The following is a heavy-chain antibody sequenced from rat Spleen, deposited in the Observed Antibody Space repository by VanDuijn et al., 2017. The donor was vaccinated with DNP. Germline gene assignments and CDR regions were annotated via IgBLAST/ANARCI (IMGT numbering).Heavy chain of an antibody. CDR2: ISTGGDYA. Sequence: EVRLVESGGGLVQPGRSLKLSCAASGFTFNKYGMAWVRQAPTKGLEWVASISTGGDYAHYRDSVKGRFTISRDNAKSSLYLQMDSLRSEDTATYYCTTDPNWAPFAYWGQGTLVTVSS. CDR1: GFTFNKYG. V-gene: IGHV5-27*01. D-gene: IGHD5-1*01. CDR3: TTDPNWAPFAY. J-gene: IGHJ3*01.